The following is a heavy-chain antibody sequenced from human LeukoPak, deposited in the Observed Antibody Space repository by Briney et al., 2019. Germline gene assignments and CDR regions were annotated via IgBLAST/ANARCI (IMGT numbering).Heavy chain of an antibody. CDR2: IYTSGST. Sequence: SETLSLTCTVSGGSISSGSYYWGWIRQPAGKGLEWIGRIYTSGSTNYNPSLKSRVTISVDTSKNQFSLKLSSVTAADTAVYYCARVGGYYYDSSGYRPHPYFDYWGQGTLVTVSS. CDR3: ARVGGYYYDSSGYRPHPYFDY. J-gene: IGHJ4*02. V-gene: IGHV4-61*02. D-gene: IGHD3-22*01. CDR1: GGSISSGSYY.